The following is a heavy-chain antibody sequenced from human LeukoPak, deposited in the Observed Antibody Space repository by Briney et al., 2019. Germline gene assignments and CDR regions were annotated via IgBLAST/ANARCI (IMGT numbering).Heavy chain of an antibody. CDR1: GFTFSSYS. CDR2: ISSSSSTI. D-gene: IGHD1-26*01. CDR3: ARVRGSYYCDY. J-gene: IGHJ4*02. Sequence: GSLRLSCAASGFTFSSYSMNWVRQAPGKGLEWVSSISSSSSTIYYADSVKGRFTISRDNAKNSLYLQMNSLRAEDTAVYYCARVRGSYYCDYWGQGTLVTVSS. V-gene: IGHV3-48*04.